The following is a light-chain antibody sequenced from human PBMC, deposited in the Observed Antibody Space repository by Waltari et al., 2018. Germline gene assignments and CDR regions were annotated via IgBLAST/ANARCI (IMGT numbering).Light chain of an antibody. V-gene: IGLV6-57*01. J-gene: IGLJ2*01. CDR1: SGSIGSNY. CDR3: QSYDSSNVVV. Sequence: NFMLTQPHSVSESPGKTVTISCTRSSGSIGSNYVQCTQQRPGSSPTTVIYADNQRPSGVPDRFSGSIDSSSNSASLTISGLTTEDEADYYCQSYDSSNVVVFGGGTKLTVL. CDR2: ADN.